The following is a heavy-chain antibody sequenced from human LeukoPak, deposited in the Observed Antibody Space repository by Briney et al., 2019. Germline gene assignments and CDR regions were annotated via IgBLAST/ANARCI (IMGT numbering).Heavy chain of an antibody. V-gene: IGHV4-59*08. CDR1: GGSISSYY. J-gene: IGHJ5*02. CDR3: ARQLYCGGDCSNWFDP. CDR2: IYYSGST. D-gene: IGHD2-21*02. Sequence: SETLSLTCTVSGGSISSYYWSWIRQPPGKGLEWIGYIYYSGSTNYNPSLKSRVTVSVDTSKNQFSLKLSSVTAADTAVYYCARQLYCGGDCSNWFDPWGQGTLVTVSS.